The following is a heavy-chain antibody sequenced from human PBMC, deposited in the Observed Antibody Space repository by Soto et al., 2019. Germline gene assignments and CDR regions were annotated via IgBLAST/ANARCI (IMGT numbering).Heavy chain of an antibody. D-gene: IGHD4-17*01. CDR3: ASPPRATVTDNIFDF. CDR1: GFTLNNHA. CDR2: ISGSDGST. J-gene: IGHJ4*02. Sequence: EVQLLESGGGLVQPGGSLRLSCTASGFTLNNHAMSWVRQAPGKGLEWVSVISGSDGSTYYADSVRGRFSISRDSSKNTLYLQMSSLRAEDMAVYYCASPPRATVTDNIFDFWGPGTLVTVSS. V-gene: IGHV3-23*01.